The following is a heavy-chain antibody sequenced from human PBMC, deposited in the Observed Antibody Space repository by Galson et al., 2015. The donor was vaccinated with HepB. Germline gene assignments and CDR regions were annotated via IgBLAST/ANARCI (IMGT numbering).Heavy chain of an antibody. CDR3: AKQNIAGAAEEYYFDD. V-gene: IGHV1-46*01. CDR2: INPSGGST. Sequence: SVKVSCKASGYTFISYYMHWVRQAPGQGLEWMGIINPSGGSTSYAQKFQGRVTMTRDTSTSTVYMELSSLRSEDTAVYYCAKQNIAGAAEEYYFDDWGQGTLVTVSS. D-gene: IGHD6-19*01. CDR1: GYTFISYY. J-gene: IGHJ4*02.